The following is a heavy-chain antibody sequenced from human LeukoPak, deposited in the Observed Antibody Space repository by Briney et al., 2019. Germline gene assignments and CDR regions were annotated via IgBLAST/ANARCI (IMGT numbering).Heavy chain of an antibody. V-gene: IGHV3-7*03. D-gene: IGHD2-21*01. CDR1: GFTFSTYW. J-gene: IGHJ6*02. CDR3: ARDRVIAEPTGGYYGMDV. Sequence: PGGSLRLSCAASGFTFSTYWMSWVRQAPGKGLEWVANIRRDGSVKYYVDSVKGRFTISRDNAKNSLYLHMNSLRAEDTALYHCARDRVIAEPTGGYYGMDVWGQGTTVTVSS. CDR2: IRRDGSVK.